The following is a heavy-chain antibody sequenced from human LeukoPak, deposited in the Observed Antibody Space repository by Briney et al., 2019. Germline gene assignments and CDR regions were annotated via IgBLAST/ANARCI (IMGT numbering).Heavy chain of an antibody. CDR1: GFTFSSYA. J-gene: IGHJ5*02. Sequence: PGGSLRLSCAASGFTFSSYAMSWVRQAPGKGLEWVSAISGSGGSTYYADSVKGRFTISRDNSKNSLYLQMNSLRAEDTAVYYCARGPPRSSSCCWFDPWGQGTLVTVSS. CDR2: ISGSGGST. D-gene: IGHD6-13*01. V-gene: IGHV3-23*01. CDR3: ARGPPRSSSCCWFDP.